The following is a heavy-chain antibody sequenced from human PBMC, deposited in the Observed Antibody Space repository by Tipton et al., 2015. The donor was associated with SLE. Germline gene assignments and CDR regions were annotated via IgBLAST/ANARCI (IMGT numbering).Heavy chain of an antibody. J-gene: IGHJ6*02. CDR2: FSHSGST. Sequence: LSLTCTVSGGSISRSSHYWGWIRLPPGKGLEWVGSFSHSGSTYYNASLKSPVTISVDTSKNQFSLKLSSVTAADTAVYYCARDPPSAYYYGMDVWGQGTTVTVSS. CDR1: GGSISRSSHY. CDR3: ARDPPSAYYYGMDV. V-gene: IGHV4-39*07.